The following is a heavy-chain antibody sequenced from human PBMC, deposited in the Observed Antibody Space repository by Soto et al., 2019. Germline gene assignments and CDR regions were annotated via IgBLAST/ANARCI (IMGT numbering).Heavy chain of an antibody. Sequence: SSETLSLTCAVYGGSFSAYYWSWIRQPPGKGLEWIGEINHSGGTSYNPSLKSRVTISVDTSKGQFSLKLTSVTAADRAVYYCARGSVDTVDSSGFHEYWGQGTPVTVSS. CDR3: ARGSVDTVDSSGFHEY. CDR2: INHSGGT. V-gene: IGHV4-34*01. CDR1: GGSFSAYY. J-gene: IGHJ4*02. D-gene: IGHD3-22*01.